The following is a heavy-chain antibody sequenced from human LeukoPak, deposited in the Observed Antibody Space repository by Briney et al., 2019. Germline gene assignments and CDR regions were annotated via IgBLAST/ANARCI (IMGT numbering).Heavy chain of an antibody. CDR1: GFTFGNYA. D-gene: IGHD3-9*01. J-gene: IGHJ4*02. Sequence: GGSLRLSCVGSGFTFGNYAMNWVRLAPGKGLEWVAAISGRGGDTFYADSVKGRFTFSRDNSKNTMFLQMNSLRAEDTALYYCAKEARDILTHYYWGSQFDYWGQGTLVIVSS. CDR2: ISGRGGDT. CDR3: AKEARDILTHYYWGSQFDY. V-gene: IGHV3-23*01.